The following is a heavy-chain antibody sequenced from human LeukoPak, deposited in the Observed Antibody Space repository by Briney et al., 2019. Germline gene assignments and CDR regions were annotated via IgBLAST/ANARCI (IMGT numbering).Heavy chain of an antibody. CDR2: IYPGDSDT. J-gene: IGHJ4*02. CDR3: ARPRSYGSGSSSFDY. D-gene: IGHD3-10*01. Sequence: GASLKISCRGSGYIFSTYWIGWVRQLPGKGLEWMGIIYPGDSDTRYSPSFQGQVTISADKSISPAYLQWSSLKASDSAMYYCARPRSYGSGSSSFDYWGQGTLVTVSS. CDR1: GYIFSTYW. V-gene: IGHV5-51*01.